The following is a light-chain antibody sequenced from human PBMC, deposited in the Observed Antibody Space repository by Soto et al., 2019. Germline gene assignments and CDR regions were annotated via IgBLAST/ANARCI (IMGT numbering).Light chain of an antibody. CDR2: RAS. CDR1: QSVGSL. V-gene: IGKV3-20*01. J-gene: IGKJ1*01. Sequence: EIVLTQSPATLSVSPGDRATLSCRASQSVGSLLAWYQQKPGQAPRLLIYRASSRATGISGSFSGSGSGTDFTLTISRLETEDFGVYYCQQYATSPPRTFGQGTKVDIK. CDR3: QQYATSPPRT.